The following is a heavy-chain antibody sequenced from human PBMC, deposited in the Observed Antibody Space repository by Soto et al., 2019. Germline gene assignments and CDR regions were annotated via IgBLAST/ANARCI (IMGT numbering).Heavy chain of an antibody. J-gene: IGHJ3*02. D-gene: IGHD4-17*01. Sequence: XGSLRLSCAASGFSFSSYAMSWVRQAPGKGLEWVSAISGSGGSTYYADSVKGRFTISRDNSKNTLYLQMNSLRAEDTAVYYCAKDSIGDYGFNRAFDIWGQGTMVTVSS. CDR1: GFSFSSYA. V-gene: IGHV3-23*01. CDR2: ISGSGGST. CDR3: AKDSIGDYGFNRAFDI.